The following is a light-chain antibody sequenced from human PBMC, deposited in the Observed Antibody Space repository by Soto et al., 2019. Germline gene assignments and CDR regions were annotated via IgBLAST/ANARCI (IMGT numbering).Light chain of an antibody. CDR2: GAS. Sequence: EIVLTQSPGTLSLSPGEGATLSCRASHSVSSTYLAWYQQKPGQAPRLLIYGASSRATGIPDRFSGSGSGTDFTLTISRLEPEDFAVYDCQQYGSSPPYTFGQGTKLEIK. V-gene: IGKV3-20*01. CDR1: HSVSSTY. CDR3: QQYGSSPPYT. J-gene: IGKJ2*01.